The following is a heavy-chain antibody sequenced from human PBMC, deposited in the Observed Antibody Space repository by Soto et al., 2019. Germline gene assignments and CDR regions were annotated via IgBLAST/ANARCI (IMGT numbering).Heavy chain of an antibody. D-gene: IGHD1-1*01. J-gene: IGHJ5*01. CDR2: ISNSGRT. CDR1: GGSFSDSY. CDR3: ARGRPAIATRWFDS. V-gene: IGHV4-34*01. Sequence: ETLSLTCAVFGGSFSDSYWSWIRQSPGKGLEWIGEISNSGRTYYNPSLKSRVTISGDTSKNQFSLEVRSVAAADTGTYYCARGRPAIATRWFDSWGQGILVTVSS.